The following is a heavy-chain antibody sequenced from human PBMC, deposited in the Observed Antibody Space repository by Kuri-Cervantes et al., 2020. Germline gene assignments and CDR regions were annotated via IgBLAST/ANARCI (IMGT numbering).Heavy chain of an antibody. CDR2: ISAYNGNT. Sequence: ASVKVSCKASGYTFTSYGISWVRQAPGQGLEWMGWISAYNGNTNYAQKLQGRVTMTTDTSTSTAYRELRSLRSDDTAVYYCARVTGYYDILTGRFYYYGMDVWGQGTTVTVSS. J-gene: IGHJ6*02. D-gene: IGHD3-9*01. CDR1: GYTFTSYG. V-gene: IGHV1-18*01. CDR3: ARVTGYYDILTGRFYYYGMDV.